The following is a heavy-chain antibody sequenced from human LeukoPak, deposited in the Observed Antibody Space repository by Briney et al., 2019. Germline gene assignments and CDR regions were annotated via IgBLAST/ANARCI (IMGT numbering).Heavy chain of an antibody. CDR3: ALPASGSYINY. D-gene: IGHD1-26*01. CDR1: GFTFSDYY. Sequence: PGGSLRLSCAASGFTFSDYYMSWVRQAPGKGLEWVSYISSSGSTRYYADSVKGRFTISRDNAKNSLYLQMNTLRAEDTAVFYCALPASGSYINYWGQGTLVTVSS. V-gene: IGHV3-11*04. J-gene: IGHJ4*02. CDR2: ISSSGSTR.